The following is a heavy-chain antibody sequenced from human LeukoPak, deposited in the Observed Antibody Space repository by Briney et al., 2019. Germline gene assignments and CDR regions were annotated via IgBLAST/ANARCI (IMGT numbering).Heavy chain of an antibody. CDR3: ARDAADRCSSTSCYDY. CDR2: INTNTGNP. Sequence: EASVKVSCKASGYTFTSYAMNWVRQAPGQGLEWMGWINTNTGNPTYAQGFTGRFVFSLDTSVSTAYLQISSLKAEDTAVYYCARDAADRCSSTSCYDYWGQGTLVTVSS. D-gene: IGHD2-2*01. J-gene: IGHJ4*02. V-gene: IGHV7-4-1*02. CDR1: GYTFTSYA.